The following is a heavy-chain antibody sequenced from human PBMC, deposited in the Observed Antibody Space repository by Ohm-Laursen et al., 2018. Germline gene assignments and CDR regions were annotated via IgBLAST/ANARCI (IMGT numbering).Heavy chain of an antibody. J-gene: IGHJ4*02. CDR3: AKDTIPRRSSSGWYGGFDY. CDR1: GFTFSSYG. V-gene: IGHV3-33*06. CDR2: IWDDGSKD. Sequence: SLRLSCSASGFTFSSYGMHWVRQAPGKGLEWVAVIWDDGSKDYYADSVKGRFIISRENSKNTLYLQMNSLRAEDTGVYYCAKDTIPRRSSSGWYGGFDYWGQGTLVTVSS. D-gene: IGHD6-19*01.